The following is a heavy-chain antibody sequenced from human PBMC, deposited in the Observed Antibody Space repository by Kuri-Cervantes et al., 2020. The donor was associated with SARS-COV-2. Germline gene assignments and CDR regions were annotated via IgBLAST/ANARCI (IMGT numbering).Heavy chain of an antibody. CDR2: IYSGSST. CDR3: AREGAQSGSSDY. V-gene: IGHV3-53*01. CDR1: GFTFSSYA. D-gene: IGHD3-10*01. Sequence: ESLKISCAASGFTFSSYAMSWVRQAPGKGLEWVSVIYSGSSTYYADSVKGRFTISRDNSKNTLYLQMNSLRAEDTAVYYCAREGAQSGSSDYWGQGTLVTVSS. J-gene: IGHJ4*02.